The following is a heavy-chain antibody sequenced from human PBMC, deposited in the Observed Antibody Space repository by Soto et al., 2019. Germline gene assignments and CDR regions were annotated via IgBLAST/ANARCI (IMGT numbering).Heavy chain of an antibody. J-gene: IGHJ4*02. Sequence: VHLVQSGAEVKKPGASVKVSCKASGYTFTDHSLHWVRQAPGQGLEWMGWINPHSGVTVSAENFEGRVTLTRDTSINTAYMEMGWLRSDDTAIYYCALEMSTVTYFHYWGQGTLLTVSS. V-gene: IGHV1-2*02. D-gene: IGHD4-4*01. CDR3: ALEMSTVTYFHY. CDR1: GYTFTDHS. CDR2: INPHSGVT.